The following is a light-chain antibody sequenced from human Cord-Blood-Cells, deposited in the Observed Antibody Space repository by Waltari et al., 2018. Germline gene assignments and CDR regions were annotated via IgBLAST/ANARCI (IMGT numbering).Light chain of an antibody. CDR1: QSISSH. J-gene: IGKJ3*01. Sequence: DIQMTQSPSSLSASVADRVTITCRASQSISSHLNCYQQKPGKAPKLLIYAASSLQSGVPSRISGSGSGTDFTLTISSQQPEDFATYYCQQSYSTPVTFGPGTKVDIK. V-gene: IGKV1-39*01. CDR2: AAS. CDR3: QQSYSTPVT.